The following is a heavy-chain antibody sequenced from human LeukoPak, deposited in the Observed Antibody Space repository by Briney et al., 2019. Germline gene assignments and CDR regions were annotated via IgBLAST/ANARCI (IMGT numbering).Heavy chain of an antibody. J-gene: IGHJ3*02. D-gene: IGHD6-13*01. CDR2: IYYSGST. Sequence: SETLSLTCTGSGGSISSYYWSWIRQPPGKGLEWIGYIYYSGSTNYNPSLKSRVTISVDTSKNRFSLKLSSVTAADTAVYYCARDSSSWDDAFDIWGQGTMVTVSS. V-gene: IGHV4-59*01. CDR3: ARDSSSWDDAFDI. CDR1: GGSISSYY.